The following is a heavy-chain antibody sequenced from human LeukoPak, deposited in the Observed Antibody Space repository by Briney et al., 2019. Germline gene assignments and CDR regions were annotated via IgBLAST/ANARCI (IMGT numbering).Heavy chain of an antibody. CDR1: GYTFTGYY. D-gene: IGHD3-10*01. V-gene: IGHV1-2*06. CDR2: INPNSGGT. CDR3: ARGAYGSGSYYSNWFDP. J-gene: IGHJ5*02. Sequence: ASVKVSCKASGYTFTGYYMHWVRQAPGQGLEWMGRINPNSGGTNYAQKFQGRVTMTRDTSISTAYMELSRLRSDDTAVYYCARGAYGSGSYYSNWFDPCGQGTLVTVSS.